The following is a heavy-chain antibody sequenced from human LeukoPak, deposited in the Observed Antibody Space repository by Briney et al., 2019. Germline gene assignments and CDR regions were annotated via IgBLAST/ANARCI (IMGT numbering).Heavy chain of an antibody. V-gene: IGHV1-2*02. J-gene: IGHJ4*02. Sequence: GASVKVSCKTSGYTFTNYYIHWVRQAPGQGFEWMGWINPSSGSTNYAQKFQGRFTMTRDTSISTAYMDLNRLTSDDTAIYYCARALSGDLVDYWGQGSLVTVSS. CDR3: ARALSGDLVDY. CDR2: INPSSGST. CDR1: GYTFTNYY. D-gene: IGHD1-26*01.